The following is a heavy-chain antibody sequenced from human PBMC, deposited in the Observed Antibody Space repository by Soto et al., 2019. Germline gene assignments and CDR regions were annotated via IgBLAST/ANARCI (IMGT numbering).Heavy chain of an antibody. Sequence: SETLSLTCTVSGDSIISSDFYWGWVRQPPGKGLEWIGSIFYLGSSYYNPSLKSRVTMSVDTSKNQFSLRLRSVTAADTALYFCARHSLALRKNIWFDPWGQGIMVTVYS. CDR1: GDSIISSDFY. CDR2: IFYLGSS. J-gene: IGHJ5*02. CDR3: ARHSLALRKNIWFDP. V-gene: IGHV4-39*01. D-gene: IGHD3-3*02.